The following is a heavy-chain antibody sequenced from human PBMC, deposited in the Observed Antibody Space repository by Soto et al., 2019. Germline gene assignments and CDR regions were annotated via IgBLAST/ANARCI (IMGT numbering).Heavy chain of an antibody. V-gene: IGHV4-59*01. Sequence: TSETLSLTCTVSGGSISSYYWSWLRQPPGKGLEWIGYIYYSGSTNYNPSLKSRVTISVDTSKNQFSLKLSSVTAADTAVYYCARGGLITFGGVIVSDAFDIWGQGTMVTVSS. CDR2: IYYSGST. CDR3: ARGGLITFGGVIVSDAFDI. CDR1: GGSISSYY. J-gene: IGHJ3*02. D-gene: IGHD3-16*02.